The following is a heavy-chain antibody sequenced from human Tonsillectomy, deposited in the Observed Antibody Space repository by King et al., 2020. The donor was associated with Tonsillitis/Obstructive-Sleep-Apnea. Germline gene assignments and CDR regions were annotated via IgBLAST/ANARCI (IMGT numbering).Heavy chain of an antibody. V-gene: IGHV3-7*04. D-gene: IGHD6-13*01. CDR1: GFTFSIYW. J-gene: IGHJ5*02. CDR2: IRQEGREK. CDR3: PRDRDSSWNL. Sequence: VQLVESGGSLVQPGGSLRLSCAASGFTFSIYWMSWVRQAQGKGLEWVANIRQEGREKYSVDSVKGRFTFSRDNANNSLHLQMNSLRVEETAVYYCPRDRDSSWNLWGQGTLVTVSS.